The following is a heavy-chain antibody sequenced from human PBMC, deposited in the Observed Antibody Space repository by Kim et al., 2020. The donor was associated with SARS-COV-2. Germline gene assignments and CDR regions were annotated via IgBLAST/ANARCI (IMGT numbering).Heavy chain of an antibody. D-gene: IGHD3-9*01. CDR1: GGSISSSSYY. V-gene: IGHV4-39*07. CDR2: IYDSGST. J-gene: IGHJ4*02. Sequence: SETLSLTCTVSGGSISSSSYYWGWLRQPPGMGLEWSRSIYDSGSTYYNPYRKSRVTISVDTSKNQFSLKLSSVTAAATAVYYCAREGYYNNPYLDYWGQGTLVTVSS. CDR3: AREGYYNNPYLDY.